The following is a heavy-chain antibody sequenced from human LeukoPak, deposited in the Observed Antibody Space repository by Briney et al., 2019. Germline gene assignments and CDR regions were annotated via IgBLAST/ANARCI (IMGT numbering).Heavy chain of an antibody. CDR2: INHSGIT. CDR3: ARSGDYIKEGFDY. V-gene: IGHV4-38-2*01. D-gene: IGHD3-22*01. CDR1: GYSIRSGHY. J-gene: IGHJ4*02. Sequence: SETLSLTCAVSGYSIRSGHYWGWIRQSPGKGVEWIGSINHSGITEYNPSLKSRVTLSVDTSKNQFSLQLRSVTAADRALYYCARSGDYIKEGFDYWGQGTQVTVSS.